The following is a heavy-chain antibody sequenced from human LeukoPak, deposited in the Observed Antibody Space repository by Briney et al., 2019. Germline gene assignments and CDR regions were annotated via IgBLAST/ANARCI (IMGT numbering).Heavy chain of an antibody. J-gene: IGHJ3*02. V-gene: IGHV4-4*07. CDR3: ARSGRGGHDAFDI. D-gene: IGHD3-10*01. Sequence: PSETVSLTCTVSGGSISSYYGSGLRQPGGKGVEGIGRIYTSGSTNYTPSLKSRVTMSVDTSKNHFSLKLSSVTAADTAVYYCARSGRGGHDAFDIWGQRTMVTVSS. CDR1: GGSISSYY. CDR2: IYTSGST.